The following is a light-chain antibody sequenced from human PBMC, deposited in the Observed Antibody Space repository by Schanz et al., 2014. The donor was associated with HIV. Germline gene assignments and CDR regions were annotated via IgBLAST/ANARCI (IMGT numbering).Light chain of an antibody. V-gene: IGKV1-9*01. Sequence: DIQLTQSPSFLSASVGDRVTLTCRASQGISSYLAWYQQKPGKAPKLLIYAASTLQSGVPSRFSGSGSGTDFTLTISSLQPDDFATYYCQQYAVSSWTFGLGTRV. CDR3: QQYAVSSWT. CDR1: QGISSY. J-gene: IGKJ1*01. CDR2: AAS.